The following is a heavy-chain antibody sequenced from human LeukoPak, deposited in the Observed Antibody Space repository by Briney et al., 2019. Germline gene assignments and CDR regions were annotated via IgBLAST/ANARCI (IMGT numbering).Heavy chain of an antibody. CDR1: GGSISSSSYY. D-gene: IGHD6-13*01. CDR2: IYYSGST. V-gene: IGHV4-39*07. J-gene: IGHJ4*02. Sequence: SETLSLTCTVSGGSISSSSYYWGWIRQPPGKGLGWIGSIYYSGSTYYNPSLKSRVTISVDTSKNQFSLKLSSVTAADTAVYYCARRKRSMGYSSFDYWGQGTLVTVSS. CDR3: ARRKRSMGYSSFDY.